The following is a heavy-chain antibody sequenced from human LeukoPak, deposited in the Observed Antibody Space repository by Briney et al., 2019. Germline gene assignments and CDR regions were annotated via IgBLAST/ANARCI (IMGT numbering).Heavy chain of an antibody. Sequence: SVKVSCKASGGTFSSYAISWVRQAPGQGLEWMGGIIPIFGTANYAQKFQGRVTITTDESTSTAYMELSSLRSEDTAVHYCARGVSSGWYLIGPFDAFDIWGQGTMVTVSS. CDR3: ARGVSSGWYLIGPFDAFDI. D-gene: IGHD6-19*01. J-gene: IGHJ3*02. V-gene: IGHV1-69*05. CDR1: GGTFSSYA. CDR2: IIPIFGTA.